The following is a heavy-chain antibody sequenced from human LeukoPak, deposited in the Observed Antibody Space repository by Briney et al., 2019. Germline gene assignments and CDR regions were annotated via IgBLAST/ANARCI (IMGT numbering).Heavy chain of an antibody. J-gene: IGHJ4*02. CDR1: GGSISSGSYD. D-gene: IGHD6-6*01. V-gene: IGHV4-61*02. Sequence: SETLSLTCTVSGGSISSGSYDWSWIRQPAGKGLEWIGRIYTSGSTNYNPSLKSRVTISLDTSKNQFSLKLSSVTAADTAVYYCTRFSTSSSRPAYFWGQGTLVTVSS. CDR2: IYTSGST. CDR3: TRFSTSSSRPAYF.